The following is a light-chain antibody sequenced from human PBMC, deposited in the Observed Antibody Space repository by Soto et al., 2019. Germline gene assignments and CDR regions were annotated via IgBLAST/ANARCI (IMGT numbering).Light chain of an antibody. V-gene: IGKV3-20*01. CDR2: GAS. J-gene: IGKJ1*01. CDR3: QQYVSSVT. Sequence: EIVLTQSPGSLSLSPGERGTLSCRASQSVDSSFFAWYQQKPDQAPRLLIYGASNRATGIPDRFSGSGSGTDFTLTISRLEPEDFAVYYCQQYVSSVTFGQGTKVEIQ. CDR1: QSVDSSF.